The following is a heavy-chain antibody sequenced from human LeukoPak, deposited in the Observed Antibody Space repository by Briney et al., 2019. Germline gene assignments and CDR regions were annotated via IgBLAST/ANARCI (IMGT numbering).Heavy chain of an antibody. Sequence: SETLSLTCTVSGGSISSSSYYWGWIRQPPGKGLEWIGSIYYSGSTYYNPSLKSRVTISVDTSKNQFSLKLSSVTAADTAVYYCARLQPWPDSSHRLVGPPSYAFDIWGQGTMVTVSS. CDR3: ARLQPWPDSSHRLVGPPSYAFDI. D-gene: IGHD6-13*01. CDR1: GGSISSSSYY. CDR2: IYYSGST. J-gene: IGHJ3*02. V-gene: IGHV4-39*01.